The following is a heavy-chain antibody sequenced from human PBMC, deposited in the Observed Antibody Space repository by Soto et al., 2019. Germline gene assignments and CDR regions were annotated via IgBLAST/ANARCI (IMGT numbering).Heavy chain of an antibody. V-gene: IGHV4-4*07. CDR3: VRDGTKTLRDWFDP. CDR1: GASIIGYY. Sequence: LSLTFTVSGASIIGYYCSWIRKSAGKGLEWIGRIYATGTTDYSPSLKSRVMMSVDTSKKQFSLKLRSVTAADTAVYYCVRDGTKTLRDWFDPWGRGISVTVSS. J-gene: IGHJ5*02. D-gene: IGHD1-1*01. CDR2: IYATGTT.